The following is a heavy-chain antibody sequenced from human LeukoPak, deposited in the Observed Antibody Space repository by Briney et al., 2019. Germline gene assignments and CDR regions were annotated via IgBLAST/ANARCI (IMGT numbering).Heavy chain of an antibody. Sequence: SETLSLTCAVYGGSFSGYYWSWIRQPPGKGLEWIGEINHSGSTNYNPSLKSRVTISVDTSKNQFSLELSSVTAADTAVYYCASGSSGWFDPWGQGTLVTVSS. CDR3: ASGSSGWFDP. CDR1: GGSFSGYY. CDR2: INHSGST. D-gene: IGHD6-19*01. J-gene: IGHJ5*02. V-gene: IGHV4-34*01.